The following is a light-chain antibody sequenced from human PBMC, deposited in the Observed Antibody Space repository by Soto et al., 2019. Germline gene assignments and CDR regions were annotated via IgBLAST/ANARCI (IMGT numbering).Light chain of an antibody. CDR1: SSDIGAYNY. J-gene: IGLJ3*02. CDR2: EVS. V-gene: IGLV2-8*01. CDR3: SSYAGSGV. Sequence: SALTQPPSASGSPGQSVAISCTGTSSDIGAYNYVSWYQQYPGKAPKLIIYEVSKRPSGVPDRFSGSKSGNTASLTVSGLQAEDEAHYYCSSYAGSGVFGGGTKLTVL.